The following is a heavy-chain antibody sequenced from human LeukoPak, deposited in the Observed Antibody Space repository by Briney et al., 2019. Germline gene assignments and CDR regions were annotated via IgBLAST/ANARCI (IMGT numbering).Heavy chain of an antibody. Sequence: GGSLRLSCAASGFTFSDYYMTWLRQAPGKGLEWVSYISSSGSTIYYADSVKGRFTISRDNAKNSLYLQMNSLKTEDTAVYYCLFQCGSGTCPFDNWGRGTLVTVSS. CDR2: ISSSGSTI. V-gene: IGHV3-11*01. CDR1: GFTFSDYY. CDR3: LFQCGSGTCPFDN. D-gene: IGHD3-10*01. J-gene: IGHJ4*02.